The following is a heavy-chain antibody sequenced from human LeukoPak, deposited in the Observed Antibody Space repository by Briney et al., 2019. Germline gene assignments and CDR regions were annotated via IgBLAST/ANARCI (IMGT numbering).Heavy chain of an antibody. D-gene: IGHD1-14*01. CDR1: GFTFDDYA. V-gene: IGHV3-9*01. Sequence: GGSLRLSCVASGFTFDDYAMHWVRQAPGKGLEWVSGITWNGGSIGYADSVRGRFTISRDNSKNTLYLQMNSLRAEDTAVYYCAKEAVRKFDFDYWGQGTLVTVSS. J-gene: IGHJ4*02. CDR2: ITWNGGSI. CDR3: AKEAVRKFDFDY.